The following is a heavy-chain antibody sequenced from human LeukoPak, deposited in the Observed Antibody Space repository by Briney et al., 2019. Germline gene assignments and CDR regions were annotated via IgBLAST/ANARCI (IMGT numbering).Heavy chain of an antibody. D-gene: IGHD5-24*01. CDR1: GYTLTELS. J-gene: IGHJ4*02. V-gene: IGHV1-24*01. Sequence: ASVKVSCKVSGYTLTELSMHWVRQAPGKGLEWMGGFDPEDGETIYAQKFQGRVTMTEDTFTDTAYMELSSLRSEDTAVYYCATDLRDGYNLWYWGQGTLVTLSS. CDR2: FDPEDGET. CDR3: ATDLRDGYNLWY.